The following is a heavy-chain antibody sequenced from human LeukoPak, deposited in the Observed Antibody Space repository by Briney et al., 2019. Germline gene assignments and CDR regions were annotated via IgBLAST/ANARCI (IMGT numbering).Heavy chain of an antibody. Sequence: VASVKVSCKVSGYTLTELSMHWVRQAPGKGLEWMGGFDPEDGETIYAQKFQGRVTMTEDASTGTAYMELRSLRSEDTAVYYCATEQYSGSYYGPSYFDYWGQGTLVTVSS. CDR1: GYTLTELS. J-gene: IGHJ4*02. CDR3: ATEQYSGSYYGPSYFDY. V-gene: IGHV1-24*01. D-gene: IGHD1-26*01. CDR2: FDPEDGET.